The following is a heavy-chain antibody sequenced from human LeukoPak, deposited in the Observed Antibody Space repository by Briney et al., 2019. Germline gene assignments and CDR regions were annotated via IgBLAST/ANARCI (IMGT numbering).Heavy chain of an antibody. D-gene: IGHD6-13*01. CDR1: GFTFSSYA. V-gene: IGHV3-23*01. CDR3: AKAIYTSSSPTDY. Sequence: GGSLRLPCAASGFTFSSYAMSWVRQAPGKGLEWVSAISGSGGITYYADSVRGRFTISRDNSKNTLYLLMNSLRAEDTAVYYCAKAIYTSSSPTDYWGQGTLVTVSS. J-gene: IGHJ4*02. CDR2: ISGSGGIT.